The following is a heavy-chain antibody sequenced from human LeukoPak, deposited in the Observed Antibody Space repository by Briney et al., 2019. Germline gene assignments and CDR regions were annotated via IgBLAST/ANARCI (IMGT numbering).Heavy chain of an antibody. CDR3: ARAVVITPTIMVPEYYFDY. V-gene: IGHV4-59*01. D-gene: IGHD3-22*01. J-gene: IGHJ4*02. CDR1: GGSISSYY. CDR2: IYYSGST. Sequence: TSETLSLTCTVSGGSISSYYWSWIRQPPGKGLEWIGYIYYSGSTNYNPSLKSRVIISVDTSKNQFSLKLSSVTAADTAVYYCARAVVITPTIMVPEYYFDYWGQGTLVTVSS.